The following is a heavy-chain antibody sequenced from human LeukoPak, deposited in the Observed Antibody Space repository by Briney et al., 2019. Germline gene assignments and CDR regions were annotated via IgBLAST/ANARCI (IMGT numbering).Heavy chain of an antibody. J-gene: IGHJ4*02. CDR2: ISSSSSYI. CDR3: ARDVGYCSGGSCYSSYYFDY. V-gene: IGHV3-21*01. Sequence: GGSLRLSCAASGFTFSSYSMNWVRQAPGKGLEWVSSISSSSSYIYYADSVKGRFTISRDNAKNSLYLQMNSLRAEDTAVYYCARDVGYCSGGSCYSSYYFDYWGQGTLVTVSS. D-gene: IGHD2-15*01. CDR1: GFTFSSYS.